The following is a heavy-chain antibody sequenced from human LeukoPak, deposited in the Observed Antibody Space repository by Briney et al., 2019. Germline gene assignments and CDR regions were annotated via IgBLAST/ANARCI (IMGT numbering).Heavy chain of an antibody. CDR2: ITSSSNTI. CDR3: ARGSGWYDY. J-gene: IGHJ4*02. V-gene: IGHV3-48*04. Sequence: GGSLRLSCAASGFTFSTYSMNWVRQAPGKGLEWVSYITSSSNTIYYADSLKGRFTISRDNAKNSLYLQMNSLRAEDTAVYYCARGSGWYDYWGQGTLVTVSS. CDR1: GFTFSTYS. D-gene: IGHD6-19*01.